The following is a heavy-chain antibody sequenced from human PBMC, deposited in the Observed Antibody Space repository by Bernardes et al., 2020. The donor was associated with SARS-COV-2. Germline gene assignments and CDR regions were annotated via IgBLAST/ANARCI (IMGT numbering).Heavy chain of an antibody. Sequence: ASVKVSCKASGYTFPSYDISWVRQAPGQGLEWMGWISVYNGNVKYAQKLQGRVTMTTDTSTDTAYMELSSLRSEDTAVYYCATDDPPGAVFGVVIYALHIWGQGTMVTVSS. CDR1: GYTFPSYD. J-gene: IGHJ3*02. D-gene: IGHD3-3*01. CDR3: ATDDPPGAVFGVVIYALHI. V-gene: IGHV1-18*01. CDR2: ISVYNGNV.